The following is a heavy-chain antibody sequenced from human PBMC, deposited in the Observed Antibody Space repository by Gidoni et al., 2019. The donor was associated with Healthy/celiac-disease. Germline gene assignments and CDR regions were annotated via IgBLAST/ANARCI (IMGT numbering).Heavy chain of an antibody. Sequence: EVQLVESGGGLVKPGGSLSLTCAASGFTFSNAWMSWVRQAPGKGLEWVGRIKSKTDGGTTDYAAPVKGRFTISRDDSKNTLYLQMNSLKTEDTAVYYCTTDQDSNYGLVYWGQGTLVTVSS. CDR2: IKSKTDGGTT. V-gene: IGHV3-15*01. J-gene: IGHJ4*02. D-gene: IGHD4-4*01. CDR3: TTDQDSNYGLVY. CDR1: GFTFSNAW.